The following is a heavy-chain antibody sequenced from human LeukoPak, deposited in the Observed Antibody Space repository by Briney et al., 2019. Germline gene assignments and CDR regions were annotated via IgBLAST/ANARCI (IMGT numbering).Heavy chain of an antibody. CDR1: GYTFTSYG. CDR3: ARVRLAAAGTAGWFDP. D-gene: IGHD6-13*01. J-gene: IGHJ5*02. Sequence: ASVKVSCKASGYTFTSYGISWVRQAPGQGLEWMGWISAYNGNTNYAQKLQGRVTMTTDTSTSTAYMELRSLRSDDTAAYYCARVRLAAAGTAGWFDPWGQGTLVTVSS. V-gene: IGHV1-18*01. CDR2: ISAYNGNT.